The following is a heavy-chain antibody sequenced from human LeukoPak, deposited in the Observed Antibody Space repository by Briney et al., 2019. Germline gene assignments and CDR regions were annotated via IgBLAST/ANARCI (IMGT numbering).Heavy chain of an antibody. J-gene: IGHJ4*02. CDR1: GYSFTYYW. D-gene: IGHD1-1*01. Sequence: GESLKISCKGSGYSFTYYWIGWVRQIPGKGLEWMGIIYPGDSDTRYRPSFQGQVTISVDKSISTAYLQWSSLKASGTAMYYCARQDGNSKYYFDYWGQGTLVTVSS. CDR2: IYPGDSDT. CDR3: ARQDGNSKYYFDY. V-gene: IGHV5-51*01.